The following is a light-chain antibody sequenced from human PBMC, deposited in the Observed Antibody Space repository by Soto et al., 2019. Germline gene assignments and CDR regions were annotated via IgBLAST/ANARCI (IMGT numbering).Light chain of an antibody. Sequence: IVLTQSPGPLSLSPGQRATLSCTATQSISNNYLAWYQQKPGQAPRLLIHGASNRATGIPDRFSGSGSGTDFTLTISRLEPEDFAVYYCQQYGSSGTFGQGTKVDIK. CDR3: QQYGSSGT. J-gene: IGKJ1*01. CDR1: QSISNNY. CDR2: GAS. V-gene: IGKV3-20*01.